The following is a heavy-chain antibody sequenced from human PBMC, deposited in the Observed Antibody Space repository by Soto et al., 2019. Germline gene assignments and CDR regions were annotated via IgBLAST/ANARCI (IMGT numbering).Heavy chain of an antibody. V-gene: IGHV3-21*01. Sequence: VHLVESGGGLVKPGGSLTLSCAASGFAFRSYNMNWVRQAPGKGLEWVASISSGSSNIYYADSVKGRFTISRDNAKNSLFLQMDSLRAEDSAVYYCASTTVVAATFDFWGQGTLVTVSS. CDR1: GFAFRSYN. CDR3: ASTTVVAATFDF. J-gene: IGHJ4*02. D-gene: IGHD2-15*01. CDR2: ISSGSSNI.